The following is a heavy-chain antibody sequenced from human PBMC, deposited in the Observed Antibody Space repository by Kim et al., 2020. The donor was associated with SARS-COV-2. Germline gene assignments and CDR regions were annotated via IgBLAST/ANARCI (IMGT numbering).Heavy chain of an antibody. CDR1: GFTFSIYA. CDR3: AKDKERSSSDWRFDY. Sequence: GGSLRLSCAASGFTFSIYAMNWVRQAPGKGLEWVSLIYSDGSGTYYADSVKGRFTISRDNSKNTLYLQMNSLRAEDTAVYYCAKDKERSSSDWRFDYWGQGTLVTVSS. V-gene: IGHV3-23*03. J-gene: IGHJ4*02. D-gene: IGHD6-19*01. CDR2: IYSDGSGT.